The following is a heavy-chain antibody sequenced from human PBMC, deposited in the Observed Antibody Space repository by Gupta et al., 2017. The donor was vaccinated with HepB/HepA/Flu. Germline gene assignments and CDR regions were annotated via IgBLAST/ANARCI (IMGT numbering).Heavy chain of an antibody. Sequence: QVQLVESGGGVVQPGRSLRLSCAASGFTFSSYAMHWVRQAPGKGLEWVAVISYDGSNKYYADSVKGRFTISRDNSKNTLYLQMNRLRAEDTAVYYCARALTGGSFQHWGQGTLVTVSS. J-gene: IGHJ1*01. CDR3: ARALTGGSFQH. D-gene: IGHD2-15*01. CDR1: GFTFSSYA. CDR2: ISYDGSNK. V-gene: IGHV3-30-3*01.